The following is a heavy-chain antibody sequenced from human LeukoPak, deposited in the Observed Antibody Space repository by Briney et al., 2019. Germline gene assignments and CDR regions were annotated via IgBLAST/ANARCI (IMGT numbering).Heavy chain of an antibody. Sequence: PGGSLRLSCAASGFTFSSYAMSWVRQAPGKGLEWVSAISGSGGSTYYADSVKGRFTISRDNSKNTLYLQMNSLRAEDTAVYYCAKDLKNSPLYDFWSGYYKWCAFDIWGQGTMVTVSS. V-gene: IGHV3-23*01. J-gene: IGHJ3*02. CDR3: AKDLKNSPLYDFWSGYYKWCAFDI. CDR1: GFTFSSYA. D-gene: IGHD3-3*01. CDR2: ISGSGGST.